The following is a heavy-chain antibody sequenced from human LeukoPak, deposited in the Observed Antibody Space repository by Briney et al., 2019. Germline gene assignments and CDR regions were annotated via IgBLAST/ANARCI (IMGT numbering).Heavy chain of an antibody. V-gene: IGHV3-23*01. D-gene: IGHD4-23*01. CDR1: GFTFSIYA. J-gene: IGHJ4*02. Sequence: GGSLRLSCTASGFTFSIYAMSWVRQAPGKGLECVSTISGSGGSPYYSDSVKGRLSISRDNSKNTVYLHMNSLRAEDTALYFCARDPSTVGHFDYWGQGTLVTVSS. CDR2: ISGSGGSP. CDR3: ARDPSTVGHFDY.